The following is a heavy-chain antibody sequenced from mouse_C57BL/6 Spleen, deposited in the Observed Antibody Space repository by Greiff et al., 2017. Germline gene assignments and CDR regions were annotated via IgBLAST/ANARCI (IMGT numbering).Heavy chain of an antibody. J-gene: IGHJ1*03. V-gene: IGHV5-16*01. Sequence: EVKVVESEGGLVQPGSSMKLSCTASGFTFSDYYMAWVRQVPEKGLEWVANINYDGSSTYYLDSLKSRFIISRDNAKNILYLQMSSLKSEDTATYYCARDRTLDVWGTGTTVTVSS. CDR3: ARDRTLDV. CDR2: INYDGSST. CDR1: GFTFSDYY.